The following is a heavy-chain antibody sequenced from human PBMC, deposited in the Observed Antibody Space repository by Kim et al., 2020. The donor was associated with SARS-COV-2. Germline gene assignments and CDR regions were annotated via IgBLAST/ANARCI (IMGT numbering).Heavy chain of an antibody. CDR1: GFTFDDYS. Sequence: GGSLRLSCAASGFTFDDYSMHWVRQVPGKGLEWVSVITWDGGFKYYADSVKGRFTVSRDNSEKSLYLDMRSLRTEDTAIYYCAKDPPTSGLYYLNSWG. V-gene: IGHV3-43*01. D-gene: IGHD5-12*01. J-gene: IGHJ4*01. CDR2: ITWDGGFK. CDR3: AKDPPTSGLYYLNS.